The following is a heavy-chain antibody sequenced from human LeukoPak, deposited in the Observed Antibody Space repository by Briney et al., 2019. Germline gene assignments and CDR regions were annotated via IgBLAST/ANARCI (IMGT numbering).Heavy chain of an antibody. V-gene: IGHV4-4*09. J-gene: IGHJ2*01. CDR1: GGSISSYY. CDR3: ARLAIRSTWYFDL. Sequence: TSETLSLTCTVSGGSISSYYWSWIRQPPGKGLEWIGYIYTSGSTNYNPSLKSRVTISVNTSKNQVSLTVSSVAAADTAMYYCARLAIRSTWYFDLWGRGTLVSVSS. D-gene: IGHD3-10*01. CDR2: IYTSGST.